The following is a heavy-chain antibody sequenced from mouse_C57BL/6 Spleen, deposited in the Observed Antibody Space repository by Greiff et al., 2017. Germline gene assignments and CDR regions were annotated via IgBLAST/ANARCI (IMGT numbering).Heavy chain of an antibody. J-gene: IGHJ4*01. CDR2: ISGGGGNT. CDR1: GFTFSSYT. CDR3: ARQGNYVGDYAMDY. D-gene: IGHD2-1*01. Sequence: EVKLVESGGGLVKPGGSLKLSCAASGFTFSSYTMSWVRQTPEKRLEWVATISGGGGNTYYPDSVKGRFTISRDNAKNTLYLQMSRLRSEDTALYYCARQGNYVGDYAMDYWGQGTSVTVSS. V-gene: IGHV5-9*01.